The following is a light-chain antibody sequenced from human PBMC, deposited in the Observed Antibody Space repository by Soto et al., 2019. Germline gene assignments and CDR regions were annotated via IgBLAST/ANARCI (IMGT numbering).Light chain of an antibody. CDR1: SSDVGGYNY. CDR2: DVN. CDR3: CSYAGRYTSPV. J-gene: IGLJ2*01. V-gene: IGLV2-11*01. Sequence: QSVLTQPRSVSGSPGQSVTISCTGTSSDVGGYNYVSWYQHHPGKAPKLMIYDVNKRPSGVPDRFSGSKSGNTASLTISGIQAEDEADYYCCSYAGRYTSPVFGGGTQLTVL.